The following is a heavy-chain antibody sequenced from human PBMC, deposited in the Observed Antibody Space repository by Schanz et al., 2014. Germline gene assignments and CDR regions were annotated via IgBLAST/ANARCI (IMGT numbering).Heavy chain of an antibody. CDR2: IYYSGST. CDR3: ARHVLPYDAFDI. CDR1: GDSISNYY. Sequence: QVQLHESGPGLVKPSETLSLTCTVSGDSISNYYWTWIRQPPGKRLEWIGYIYYSGSTKYNPSLKSRVTMSVDTSKKQFSLRLSSVSAADTAVYYCARHVLPYDAFDIWDQGTVVTVSS. J-gene: IGHJ3*02. V-gene: IGHV4-59*08.